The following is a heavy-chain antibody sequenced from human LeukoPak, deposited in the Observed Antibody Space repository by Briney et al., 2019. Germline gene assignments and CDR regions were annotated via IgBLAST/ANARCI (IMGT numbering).Heavy chain of an antibody. V-gene: IGHV4-39*01. CDR3: ARLNYDFWGEFRY. J-gene: IGHJ4*02. D-gene: IGHD3-3*01. CDR2: IYYSGST. Sequence: SETLSLTCTVSGGSTNSRSYYWGWIRQPPGKGLEWIGTIYYSGSTYYNPSLKSRVTISVDTSKNQFSLKLSSVTAADTAVYYCARLNYDFWGEFRYWGQGTLVTVSS. CDR1: GGSTNSRSYY.